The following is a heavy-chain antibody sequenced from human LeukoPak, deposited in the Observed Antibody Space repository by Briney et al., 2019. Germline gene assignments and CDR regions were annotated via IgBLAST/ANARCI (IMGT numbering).Heavy chain of an antibody. D-gene: IGHD3-22*01. J-gene: IGHJ4*02. CDR3: ARGVGEYYDSSGYHYFDY. CDR2: INHSGST. CDR1: GGSISSYY. Sequence: SETLSLTCTVSGGSISSYYWSWIRQPPGKGLEWIGEINHSGSTNYNPSLKSRVTISVDTSKNQFSLKLSSVTAADTAVYYCARGVGEYYDSSGYHYFDYWGQGTLVTVSS. V-gene: IGHV4-34*01.